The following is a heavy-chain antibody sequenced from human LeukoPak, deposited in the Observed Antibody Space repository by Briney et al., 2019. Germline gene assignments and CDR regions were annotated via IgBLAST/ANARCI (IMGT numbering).Heavy chain of an antibody. D-gene: IGHD1-26*01. J-gene: IGHJ4*02. V-gene: IGHV4-39*01. CDR3: ARHRGSGSYYVPHDY. Sequence: SESLSLTCTVSVGSISSSNYYWPRIRQPPARVRHWIGIISFSGSTYYNPSLKSRVTISGDTSKNQFSLNLNAVTAADTAVYYCARHRGSGSYYVPHDYWGQGTLVTVSS. CDR2: ISFSGST. CDR1: VGSISSSNYY.